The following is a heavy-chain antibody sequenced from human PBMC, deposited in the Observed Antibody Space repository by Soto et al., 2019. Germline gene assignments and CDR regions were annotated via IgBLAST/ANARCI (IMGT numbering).Heavy chain of an antibody. CDR1: GFTVSSNY. CDR3: ARDPWAEDY. CDR2: IYSGGST. J-gene: IGHJ4*02. D-gene: IGHD3-16*01. V-gene: IGHV3-66*01. Sequence: GGSLILSCAASGFTVSSNYMSWVRQAPGKGLEWVSVIYSGGSTFYADSVRGRFTISRDNSKNTVNLQMNSLRAEDTAVYYCARDPWAEDYWGQGTLVTVSS.